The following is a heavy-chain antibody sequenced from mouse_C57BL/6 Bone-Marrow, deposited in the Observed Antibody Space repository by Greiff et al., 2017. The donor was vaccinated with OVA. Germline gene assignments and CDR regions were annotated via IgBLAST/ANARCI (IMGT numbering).Heavy chain of an antibody. CDR3: ARYSVGLRRRGFDY. D-gene: IGHD2-4*01. CDR1: GYAFTNYL. J-gene: IGHJ2*01. V-gene: IGHV1-54*01. Sequence: QVQLQQSGAELVRPGTSVKVSCKASGYAFTNYLIEWVKQRPGQGLEWIGVINPGSGGTNYNEKFKGKATLTADKSSSTAYMQLSSLTSEDSAVYFCARYSVGLRRRGFDYWGQGTTITVTS. CDR2: INPGSGGT.